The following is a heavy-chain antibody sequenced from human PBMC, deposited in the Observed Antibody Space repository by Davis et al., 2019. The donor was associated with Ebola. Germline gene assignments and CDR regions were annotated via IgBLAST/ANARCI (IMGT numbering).Heavy chain of an antibody. Sequence: GESLKISCAASGFTFSSYSMNWVRQAPGKGLEWVSSISSSSSYIYYADSVKGRFTISRDNAKNTLYLQMNSLRAEDTAVYYCVRGCISTSRYHWGQGTLVTVSS. CDR1: GFTFSSYS. CDR2: ISSSSSYI. CDR3: VRGCISTSRYH. V-gene: IGHV3-21*01. D-gene: IGHD2-2*01. J-gene: IGHJ4*02.